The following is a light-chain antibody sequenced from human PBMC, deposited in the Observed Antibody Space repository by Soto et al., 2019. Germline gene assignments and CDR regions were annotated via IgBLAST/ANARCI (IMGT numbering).Light chain of an antibody. Sequence: EMVLTQSPGTLSLSPGERATLSGRASQSVGSNYLAWYQQTPGQAPRLLIHGASTRATGIPDRFSGSGSGTDLTLTLSRLESEDSAVYYCHQYASSPLTFGQGTRLEIK. CDR3: HQYASSPLT. V-gene: IGKV3-20*01. CDR1: QSVGSNY. CDR2: GAS. J-gene: IGKJ5*01.